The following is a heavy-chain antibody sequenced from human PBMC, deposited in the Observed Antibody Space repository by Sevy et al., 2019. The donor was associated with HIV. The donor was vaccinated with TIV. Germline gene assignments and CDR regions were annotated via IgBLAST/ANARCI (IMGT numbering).Heavy chain of an antibody. J-gene: IGHJ5*01. CDR3: ARDPGYGDWFDS. V-gene: IGHV3-21*01. CDR1: GFTFNTYS. D-gene: IGHD4-17*01. CDR2: ISSDGNYI. Sequence: GGSLRLSCAGSGFTFNTYSLNWVRQAPGKGLEWVSSISSDGNYIFYANSLKGRFTISRDNMKNFLFLQMNRLRVEDTALYYCARDPGYGDWFDSWGQGTLVTVSS.